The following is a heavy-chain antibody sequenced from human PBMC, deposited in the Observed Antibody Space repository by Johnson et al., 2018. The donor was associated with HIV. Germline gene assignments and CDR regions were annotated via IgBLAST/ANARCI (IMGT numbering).Heavy chain of an antibody. CDR3: ARDPSRSPGAFDI. J-gene: IGHJ3*02. V-gene: IGHV3-30*03. CDR2: ISYDGSNK. Sequence: QVQLVESGGGVVQPGRSLRLSCAASGFTFSSYGMHWVRQAPGKGLQWVAVISYDGSNKYFADSMKGRFTISRDNSKNTLYLQMNSLRADDTTVYYCARDPSRSPGAFDIWGQGTMVTVSS. CDR1: GFTFSSYG.